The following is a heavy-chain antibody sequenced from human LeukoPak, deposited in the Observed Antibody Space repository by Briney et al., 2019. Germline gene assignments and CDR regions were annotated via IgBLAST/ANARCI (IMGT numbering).Heavy chain of an antibody. V-gene: IGHV3-43*02. CDR1: GFTFDDYA. J-gene: IGHJ4*02. CDR3: ANGGDSSSWFSFDY. Sequence: PGGSLRLSCAASGFTFDDYAMHWVRQAPGKGLEWVSLISGDGGSTYYADSVKGRFTTSRDNSKNSLYLQMNSLRTEDTALYYCANGGDSSSWFSFDYWGQGTLVTVSS. CDR2: ISGDGGST. D-gene: IGHD6-13*01.